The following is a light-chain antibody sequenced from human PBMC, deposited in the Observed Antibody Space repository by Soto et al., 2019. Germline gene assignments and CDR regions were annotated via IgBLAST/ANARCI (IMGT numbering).Light chain of an antibody. CDR2: RNN. V-gene: IGLV1-47*01. CDR1: SSNIGNNY. J-gene: IGLJ2*01. Sequence: QSVLTQPPSASGTPGQRVTISCSGSSSNIGNNYVHWYQQLPGTAPKLLIYRNNQRPSGDPVRVSGSKSGTSASLAISGLRSEDEAEYYCAAWDDSLSGVVFGGGTKVTVL. CDR3: AAWDDSLSGVV.